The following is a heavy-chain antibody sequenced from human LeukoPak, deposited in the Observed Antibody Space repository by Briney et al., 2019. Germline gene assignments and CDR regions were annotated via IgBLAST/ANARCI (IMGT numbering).Heavy chain of an antibody. Sequence: SETLSLTCTVSGGPISSYYWSWIRQPPGKGLEWIGYIYYSGSTNYNPSLKSRVTISVDTSKNQFSLKLSSVTAADTAVYYCACLSYYYDSSGYSSWGQGTLVTVSS. J-gene: IGHJ5*02. V-gene: IGHV4-59*08. D-gene: IGHD3-22*01. CDR1: GGPISSYY. CDR2: IYYSGST. CDR3: ACLSYYYDSSGYSS.